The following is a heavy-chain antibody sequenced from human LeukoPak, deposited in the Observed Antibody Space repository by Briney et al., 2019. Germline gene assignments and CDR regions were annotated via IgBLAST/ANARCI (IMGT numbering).Heavy chain of an antibody. CDR1: GFTFSSYG. Sequence: PGGSLRLSCAAAGFTFSSYGMHWVSQAPGKGLEWVAVISYDGSNKYYADSVKGRFTISRDNSKNTLYLQMNSLRAEDTAVYYCARDQSPMIVVVITTQVEYWGQGTLVTVSS. CDR2: ISYDGSNK. J-gene: IGHJ4*02. V-gene: IGHV3-30*03. CDR3: ARDQSPMIVVVITTQVEY. D-gene: IGHD3-22*01.